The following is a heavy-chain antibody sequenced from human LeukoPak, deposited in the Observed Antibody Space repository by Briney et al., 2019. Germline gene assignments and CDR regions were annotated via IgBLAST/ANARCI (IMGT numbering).Heavy chain of an antibody. J-gene: IGHJ4*02. Sequence: ASVKVSCTASGGTFSSYAISWVRQAPGQGLEWMGRIITILGIANYAQKFQGRVTITADKSTSTAYMELSSLRSEDTAVYYCARDVAGTGTFDYWGQGTLVTVSS. CDR3: ARDVAGTGTFDY. D-gene: IGHD6-19*01. V-gene: IGHV1-69*04. CDR2: IITILGIA. CDR1: GGTFSSYA.